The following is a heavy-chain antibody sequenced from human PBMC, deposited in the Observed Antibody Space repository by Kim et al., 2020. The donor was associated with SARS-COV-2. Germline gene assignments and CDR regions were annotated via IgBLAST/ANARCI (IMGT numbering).Heavy chain of an antibody. D-gene: IGHD6-13*01. CDR2: ISYDGSNK. Sequence: GGSLRLSCAASGFTFSSYAMHWVRQAPGKGLEWVAVISYDGSNKYYADSVKGRFTISRDNSKNTLYLQMNSLRAEDTAVYYCAILRRGPGIAAAGTGGDYWGQGTLVTVSS. V-gene: IGHV3-30*04. CDR3: AILRRGPGIAAAGTGGDY. J-gene: IGHJ4*02. CDR1: GFTFSSYA.